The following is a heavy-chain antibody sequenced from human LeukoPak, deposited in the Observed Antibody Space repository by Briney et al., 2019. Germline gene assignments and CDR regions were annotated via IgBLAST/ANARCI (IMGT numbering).Heavy chain of an antibody. CDR3: ASSLGAYYYYYMDV. D-gene: IGHD1-26*01. V-gene: IGHV1-69*05. J-gene: IGHJ6*03. CDR1: GGTFSSYA. Sequence: SVKVSCKASGGTFSSYAISWVRQAPGQGLEWMGGIIPIFGTANYAQKFQGRVTITTDESTSTAYMELSSLRSEDTAVYYCASSLGAYYYYYMDVWGRGTTVTVSS. CDR2: IIPIFGTA.